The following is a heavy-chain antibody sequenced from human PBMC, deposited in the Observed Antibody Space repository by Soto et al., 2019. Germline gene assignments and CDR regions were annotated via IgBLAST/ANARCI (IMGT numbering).Heavy chain of an antibody. Sequence: QVQLVQSGAEVKKPGSSVKVSCKASGGTFSSYAISWVRQAPGQGLEWMGGIIPIFGTANYAQKFQGRVTIPADESTSTASMELSSLRSEDTAVYYCAREGELGYCSGGSCPFDSWGQGTLVTVSS. CDR1: GGTFSSYA. CDR3: AREGELGYCSGGSCPFDS. CDR2: IIPIFGTA. J-gene: IGHJ4*02. V-gene: IGHV1-69*01. D-gene: IGHD2-15*01.